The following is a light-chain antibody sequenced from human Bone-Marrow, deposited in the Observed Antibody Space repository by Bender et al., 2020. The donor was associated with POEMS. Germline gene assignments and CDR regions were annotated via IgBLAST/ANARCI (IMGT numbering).Light chain of an antibody. CDR2: QDT. Sequence: SYEVTQPPSVSVSPGQTASITCSGDDLGDKYVAWYQQKPGQSPVLVIYQDTKRPSGIPERFSGSNSGNTATLTISGTQAMDEADYYCQAGNVYCVIFGGGTKLT. CDR1: DLGDKY. CDR3: QAGNVYCVI. V-gene: IGLV3-1*01. J-gene: IGLJ2*01.